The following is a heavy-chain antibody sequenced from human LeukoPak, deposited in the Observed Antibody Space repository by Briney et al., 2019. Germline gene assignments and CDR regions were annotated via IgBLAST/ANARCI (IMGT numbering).Heavy chain of an antibody. CDR3: ARDGAVTNGRYFDY. Sequence: GGSLRLSCAASGISFSSYGMSWVRQAPGKGLEWVSLINGGGGSTYYADSVKGRFTISRDNAKNSLYLQMNSLRAEDTAVYYCARDGAVTNGRYFDYWGQGTLVTVSS. J-gene: IGHJ4*02. CDR2: INGGGGST. D-gene: IGHD4-17*01. V-gene: IGHV3-23*01. CDR1: GISFSSYG.